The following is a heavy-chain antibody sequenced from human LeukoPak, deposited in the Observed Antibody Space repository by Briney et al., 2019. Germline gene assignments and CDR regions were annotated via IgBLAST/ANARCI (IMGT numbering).Heavy chain of an antibody. D-gene: IGHD6-13*01. CDR1: GFTFSSYA. CDR3: AKAPLYRAAAGTAYFDY. Sequence: GGSLRLSCAASGFTFSSYAMSWVRQAPGKGLEWVSAISGSGGSTYYADSVKGRFTISRDNSKNTLYLQMNSLRAEDTAVYYCAKAPLYRAAAGTAYFDYWGQGTLVTVSS. J-gene: IGHJ4*02. V-gene: IGHV3-23*01. CDR2: ISGSGGST.